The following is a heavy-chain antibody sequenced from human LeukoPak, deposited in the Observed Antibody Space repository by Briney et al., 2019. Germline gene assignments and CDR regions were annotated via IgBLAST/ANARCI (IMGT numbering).Heavy chain of an antibody. V-gene: IGHV3-66*02. CDR1: GLTVNNNY. Sequence: PGGSLRLSSAASGLTVNNNYMSWVRQAPGRGLQWVSLITGGDDTYYADSVKGRFTISRDNSKSTLYLQMNSLRPDDTAVYYCARDSYSKIFGGWGQGTLVTVSS. CDR2: ITGGDDT. CDR3: ARDSYSKIFGG. D-gene: IGHD3-3*01. J-gene: IGHJ4*02.